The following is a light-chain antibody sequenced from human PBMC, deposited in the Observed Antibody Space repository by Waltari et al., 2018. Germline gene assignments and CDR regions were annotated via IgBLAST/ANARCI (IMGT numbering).Light chain of an antibody. Sequence: QSVLTQPPLASGTPGQRVTISCSGNSSNIGINTVTWYQQLPGTAPKLLIFAKSHRPSGVPDRFSASKSDTSASLAISGLQSEDEADYFCATWDDSLNGRVFGGGTKLAVL. CDR2: AKS. V-gene: IGLV1-44*01. CDR3: ATWDDSLNGRV. J-gene: IGLJ3*02. CDR1: SSNIGINT.